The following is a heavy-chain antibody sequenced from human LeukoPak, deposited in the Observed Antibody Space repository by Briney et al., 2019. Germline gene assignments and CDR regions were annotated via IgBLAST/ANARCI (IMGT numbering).Heavy chain of an antibody. Sequence: GASVKVSCKASGDTFINYGISWVRQAPGQGLEWMGWISAYTGNTNSAQKFQGRVTMTTDTSTTTAYMELRSLRSDDTAVYYCASDCGSGCLSVDAFDVWGQGTMVTVSS. CDR3: ASDCGSGCLSVDAFDV. D-gene: IGHD2-21*02. J-gene: IGHJ3*01. V-gene: IGHV1-18*01. CDR1: GDTFINYG. CDR2: ISAYTGNT.